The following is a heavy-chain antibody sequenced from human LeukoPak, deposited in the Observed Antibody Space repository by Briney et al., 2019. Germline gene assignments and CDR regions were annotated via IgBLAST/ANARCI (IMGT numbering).Heavy chain of an antibody. CDR2: ISWNSGSI. D-gene: IGHD5-18*01. V-gene: IGHV3-9*01. J-gene: IGHJ4*02. CDR1: GFTFDDYA. CDR3: AKDMVVGIQLWSFDY. Sequence: GGSLRLSCAASGFTFDDYAMHWVRQSPGKGLEWVSGISWNSGSIGYADSVKGRFTISRDNAKNSLYLQMNSLRAEDTALYYCAKDMVVGIQLWSFDYWGQGTLVTVSS.